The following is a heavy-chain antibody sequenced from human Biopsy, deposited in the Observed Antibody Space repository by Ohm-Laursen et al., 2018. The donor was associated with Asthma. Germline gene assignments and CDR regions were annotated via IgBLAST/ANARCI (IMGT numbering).Heavy chain of an antibody. D-gene: IGHD3-22*01. CDR1: GGSMTPTSHY. J-gene: IGHJ4*02. V-gene: IGHV4-31*03. CDR2: IYYSGST. Sequence: SQTLSLTCTVSGGSMTPTSHYWDWIRQHPGKGLEWIGFIYYSGSTYYNPSLKSRVSISIDTSKNQFSLKLSSVTAADTAVYYCARAQDYYDSRGYYRSFDYWGQGTLVTVSS. CDR3: ARAQDYYDSRGYYRSFDY.